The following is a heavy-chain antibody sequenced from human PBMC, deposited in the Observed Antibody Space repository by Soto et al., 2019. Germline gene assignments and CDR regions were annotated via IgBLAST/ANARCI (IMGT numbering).Heavy chain of an antibody. J-gene: IGHJ4*02. CDR1: GGTFSSYA. CDR2: IIPIFGTA. CDR3: ARVGLGYCSSTSCYPVFDY. Sequence: QVQLVQSGAEVKKPGSSVKVSCKASGGTFSSYAISWVRQAPGQGLEWMGGIIPIFGTANYAQKFQGRVRITADESTSTAYMELSSLRSEDTAVYYCARVGLGYCSSTSCYPVFDYWGQGTLVTVSS. D-gene: IGHD2-2*01. V-gene: IGHV1-69*01.